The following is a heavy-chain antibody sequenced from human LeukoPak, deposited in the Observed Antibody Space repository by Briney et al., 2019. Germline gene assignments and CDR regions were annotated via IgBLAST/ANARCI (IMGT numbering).Heavy chain of an antibody. CDR2: ISYDGSNK. J-gene: IGHJ4*02. CDR1: GFTFSSYA. V-gene: IGHV3-30-3*01. D-gene: IGHD3-16*02. CDR3: ARDHHTLDHDYVWGSYRYEYYFDY. Sequence: PGGSLRLSCAASGFTFSSYAMHWVRQAPGKGLEWVAVISYDGSNKYYAGSVKGRFTISRDNSKNTLYLQMNSLRAEDTAVYYCARDHHTLDHDYVWGSYRYEYYFDYWGQGTLVTVSS.